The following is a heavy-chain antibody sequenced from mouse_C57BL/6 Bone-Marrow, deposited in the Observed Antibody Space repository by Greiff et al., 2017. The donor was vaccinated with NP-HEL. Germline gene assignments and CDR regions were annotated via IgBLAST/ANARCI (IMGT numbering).Heavy chain of an antibody. CDR3: ARGAY. Sequence: QVQLQPSGAELVQPGASVKISCKASGYAFSRYWMNWVKQRPGKGLEWIGQIYPGDGDTTSTGKFKDKASLTADTSSSTAYMQLSRLTSEDSAVYFCARGAYWGQGTLVTVSA. J-gene: IGHJ3*01. CDR1: GYAFSRYW. V-gene: IGHV1-80*01. CDR2: IYPGDGDT.